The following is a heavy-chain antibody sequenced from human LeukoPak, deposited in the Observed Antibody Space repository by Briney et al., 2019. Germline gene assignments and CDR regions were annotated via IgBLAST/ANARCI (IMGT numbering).Heavy chain of an antibody. D-gene: IGHD3-3*01. CDR2: IKQDGSEK. CDR3: RLEWLLSDGDAFDI. Sequence: RSGGSLRLSCAASGFTFSSYWMSWVRQAPGKGLEWVANIKQDGSEKYYVDSVKGRFTISRDNAKNSLYLQMNSLRAEDTAVYYCRLEWLLSDGDAFDIWGQGTMVTVSS. V-gene: IGHV3-7*03. CDR1: GFTFSSYW. J-gene: IGHJ3*02.